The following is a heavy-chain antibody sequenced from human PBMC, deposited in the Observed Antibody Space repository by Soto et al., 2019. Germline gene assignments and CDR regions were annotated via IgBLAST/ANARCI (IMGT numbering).Heavy chain of an antibody. V-gene: IGHV1-18*01. CDR2: ISAYNTKT. CDR3: ARDVLYCSGGSCYDTYYYGMDV. Sequence: ASVKVSCKASGYTFTSYGISWVRQAHGQGLEWMGWISAYNTKTNYAQRFQGWVTMTRDTSISTAYMELSRLRSDDTAVYYCARDVLYCSGGSCYDTYYYGMDVWGQGTTVTGSS. CDR1: GYTFTSYG. D-gene: IGHD2-15*01. J-gene: IGHJ6*02.